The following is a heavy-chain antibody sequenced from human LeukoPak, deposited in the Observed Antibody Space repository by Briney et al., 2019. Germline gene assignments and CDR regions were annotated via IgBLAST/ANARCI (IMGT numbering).Heavy chain of an antibody. J-gene: IGHJ4*02. Sequence: GGSLRLSCAASGFTFDDYAMHWVRQAPGKGLELVSSISWNSGSIGYADSVKGRFTISRDNAKNSLYLQMNSLRAEDTALYYCARSASGSYLGFDYWGQGTLVTVSS. CDR2: ISWNSGSI. D-gene: IGHD1-26*01. CDR1: GFTFDDYA. V-gene: IGHV3-9*01. CDR3: ARSASGSYLGFDY.